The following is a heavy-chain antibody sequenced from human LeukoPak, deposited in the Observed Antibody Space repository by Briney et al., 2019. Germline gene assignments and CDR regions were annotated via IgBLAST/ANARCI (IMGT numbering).Heavy chain of an antibody. Sequence: SCKASGGTFSSYGMHWVRQAPGKGLEWVAVISYDGSNKYYADSVKGRFTISRDNSKNTLYLQMNSLRAEDTAVYYCAKGSILTGHDAFDIWGQGTMVTVSS. CDR2: ISYDGSNK. V-gene: IGHV3-30*18. CDR1: GGTFSSYG. CDR3: AKGSILTGHDAFDI. D-gene: IGHD3-9*01. J-gene: IGHJ3*02.